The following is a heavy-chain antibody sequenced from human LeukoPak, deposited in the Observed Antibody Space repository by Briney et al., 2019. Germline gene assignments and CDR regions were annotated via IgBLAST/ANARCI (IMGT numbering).Heavy chain of an antibody. V-gene: IGHV4-59*01. CDR3: ATVGATGWFDP. J-gene: IGHJ5*02. Sequence: SETPSLTCSVSDGSINSYYWNWIRRPPGKGLEWIGYIYYNGNTNYSPSLKSRVAMSVDTSKNLFSLKVSSVTAADTAVYYCATVGATGWFDPWGQGTLVTVSS. D-gene: IGHD1-26*01. CDR1: DGSINSYY. CDR2: IYYNGNT.